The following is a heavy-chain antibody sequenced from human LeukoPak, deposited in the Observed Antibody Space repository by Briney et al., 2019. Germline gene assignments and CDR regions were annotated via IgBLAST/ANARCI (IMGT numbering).Heavy chain of an antibody. CDR3: ARQPGADGQYYFDY. D-gene: IGHD3/OR15-3a*01. CDR2: ISPNSGGT. CDR1: GYTFTGYY. J-gene: IGHJ4*02. V-gene: IGHV1-2*02. Sequence: GASVKVSCKASGYTFTGYYMHWVRQAPGQGLEWMGWISPNSGGTKYAQKFQGRVTMTRDTSISTAYMELSRLRSDDTAVYYCARQPGADGQYYFDYWGQGTLVTVSS.